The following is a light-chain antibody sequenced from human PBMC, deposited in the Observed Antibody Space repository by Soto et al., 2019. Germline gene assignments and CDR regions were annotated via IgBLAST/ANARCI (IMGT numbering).Light chain of an antibody. J-gene: IGKJ2*01. CDR1: QSVSSY. CDR2: DAS. CDR3: QQRSNWPPYT. V-gene: IGKV3-11*01. Sequence: EIVLTQSPATLAFSPGERATLSCRASQSVSSYFAWYQQKPGQAPRLLIYDASNRATGIPARFSGSGSGTDFTLTISSLEPEDFAVYYCQQRSNWPPYTFGQGTKLEIK.